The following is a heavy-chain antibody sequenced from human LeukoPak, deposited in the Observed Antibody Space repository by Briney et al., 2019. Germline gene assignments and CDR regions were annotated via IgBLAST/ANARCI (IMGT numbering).Heavy chain of an antibody. J-gene: IGHJ6*02. CDR1: GYTFTGDY. D-gene: IGHD4-11*01. CDR3: ARWGGTYRPEVYYYYYGMDV. CDR2: INPNSGGT. Sequence: ASVKGSCKASGYTFTGDYMHWVRQAPGQGLEWMGRINPNSGGTNYAQKFQGRVTMTRDTSISTAYMELSRLRSDDTAVYYCARWGGTYRPEVYYYYYGMDVWGQGTTVTVSS. V-gene: IGHV1-2*06.